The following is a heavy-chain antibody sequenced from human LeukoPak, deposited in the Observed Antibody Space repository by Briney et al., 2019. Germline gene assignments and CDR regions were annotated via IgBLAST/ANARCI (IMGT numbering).Heavy chain of an antibody. V-gene: IGHV3-48*03. Sequence: GGSLRLSCAASGFTLSTYAMSWVRQAPGKGLEWVSYISSSGSTIYYADSVKGRFTISRDNAKNSLYLQMNSLRAEDTAVYYCAELGITMIGGVWGKGTTVTISS. CDR2: ISSSGSTI. J-gene: IGHJ6*04. CDR3: AELGITMIGGV. CDR1: GFTLSTYA. D-gene: IGHD3-10*02.